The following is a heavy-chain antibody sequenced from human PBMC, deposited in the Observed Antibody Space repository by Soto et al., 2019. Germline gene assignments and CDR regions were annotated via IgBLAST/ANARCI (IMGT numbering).Heavy chain of an antibody. J-gene: IGHJ5*02. Sequence: QVQLVQSGAEVKKPGSSVKVSCKASGGTFSSYAISWVRQAPGQGLEWMGGIIPIFGTANYAQKFQGRVTMTADESTSTAYMELSSLRSEDTAVYYCARDATYYYDSRPPSLVWFDPWGQGTLVTVSS. CDR3: ARDATYYYDSRPPSLVWFDP. D-gene: IGHD3-22*01. CDR1: GGTFSSYA. CDR2: IIPIFGTA. V-gene: IGHV1-69*01.